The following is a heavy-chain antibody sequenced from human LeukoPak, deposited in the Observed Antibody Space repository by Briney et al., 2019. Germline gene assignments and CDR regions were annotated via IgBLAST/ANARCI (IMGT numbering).Heavy chain of an antibody. CDR3: ARDSGYSSSWYDAFDI. CDR2: INWDGGST. D-gene: IGHD6-13*01. Sequence: PGGSLTLSCAASGFTFDDYGMSWVRQAPGKGLEWVAGINWDGGSTGDADSVKGRFTISRDNAKNSLYLQMNSLRAEDTALYYCARDSGYSSSWYDAFDIWGQGTMVTVSS. V-gene: IGHV3-20*04. J-gene: IGHJ3*02. CDR1: GFTFDDYG.